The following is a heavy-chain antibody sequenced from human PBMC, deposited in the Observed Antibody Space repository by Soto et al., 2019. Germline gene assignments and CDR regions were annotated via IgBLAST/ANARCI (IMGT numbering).Heavy chain of an antibody. CDR3: ARYERRYYDFWSGPFY. CDR1: GGTFSSYA. J-gene: IGHJ4*02. Sequence: SVKVSCKASGGTFSSYAISWVRQAPGQGLEWMGGIIPIFGTANYAQKFQGRVTITADESTSTAYMELSSLRSEDTAVYYCARYERRYYDFWSGPFYWGQGTLVTVSS. CDR2: IIPIFGTA. V-gene: IGHV1-69*13. D-gene: IGHD3-3*01.